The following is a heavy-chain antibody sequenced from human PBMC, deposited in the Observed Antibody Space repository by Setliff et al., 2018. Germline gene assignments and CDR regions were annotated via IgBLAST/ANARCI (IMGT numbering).Heavy chain of an antibody. CDR1: GCSISCNF. Sequence: SETLSLTCTVSGCSISCNFWSWVRQPPGKGLEWIGYIYTSGSTNYNPSLKSRGTISVDTSSNQFSLKLSSVTAADTAVYYCARTGTTYYYSCMDVWGKGTTVTVSS. J-gene: IGHJ6*03. D-gene: IGHD1-1*01. CDR2: IYTSGST. CDR3: ARTGTTYYYSCMDV. V-gene: IGHV4-4*08.